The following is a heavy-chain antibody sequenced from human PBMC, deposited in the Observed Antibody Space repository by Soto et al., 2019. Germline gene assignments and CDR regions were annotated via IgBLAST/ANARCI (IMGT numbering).Heavy chain of an antibody. D-gene: IGHD4-17*01. V-gene: IGHV3-23*01. CDR1: GFTFSSYA. J-gene: IGHJ4*02. CDR3: AKDLLKSGHGEWFDY. Sequence: GGSLRLYCAASGFTFSSYAMSWARQAPGKGLEWVSAISGSGGSTYYADSVKGRFTISRDNSKNTLYLQMNSLRAEDTAVYYCAKDLLKSGHGEWFDYWGQGTLVTVSS. CDR2: ISGSGGST.